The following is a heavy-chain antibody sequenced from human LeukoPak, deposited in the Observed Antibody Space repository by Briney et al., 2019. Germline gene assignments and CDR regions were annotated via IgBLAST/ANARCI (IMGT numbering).Heavy chain of an antibody. V-gene: IGHV4-31*01. CDR2: IYYSGST. CDR3: ARASGWQGDY. J-gene: IGHJ4*02. Sequence: SETLSLTCTVSGGSISSSTYYWGWIRQHPGKGLEWNGYIYYSGSTYYNPFLNSLATISVDTSKNQFSLKLSSVTAADTAVYYCARASGWQGDYWGQGTLVTVSS. D-gene: IGHD6-19*01. CDR1: GGSISSSTYY.